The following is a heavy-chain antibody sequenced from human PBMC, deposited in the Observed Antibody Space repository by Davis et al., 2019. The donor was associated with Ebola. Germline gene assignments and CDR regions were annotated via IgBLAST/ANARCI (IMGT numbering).Heavy chain of an antibody. CDR1: GFTFSSYS. J-gene: IGHJ4*02. CDR3: ARNWGYYYDSSGYYSQYYFDY. Sequence: PGGSLRLSCAASGFTFSSYSMNWVRQAPGKGLEWVSYISSSSSTIYYADSVKGRFTISRDNAKNSLYLQMNSLRDEDTAVYYCARNWGYYYDSSGYYSQYYFDYWGQGTLVTVSS. V-gene: IGHV3-48*02. CDR2: ISSSSSTI. D-gene: IGHD3-22*01.